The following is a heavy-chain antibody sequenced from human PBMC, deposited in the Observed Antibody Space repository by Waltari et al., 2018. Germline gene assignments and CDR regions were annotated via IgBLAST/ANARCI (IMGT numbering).Heavy chain of an antibody. V-gene: IGHV3-21*03. CDR1: GFSFSTFS. J-gene: IGHJ4*01. D-gene: IGHD1-26*01. Sequence: EVQLVESGGGLVKPGESLRLSCAASGFSFSTFSRNWVRQAPGKGLEWVSSIDKTSSSINYADSVMGRFTISRDNAKNSLFLQMNSLRAEDKAVYYCAREISGSYEEKFDYWGHGTLVTVSS. CDR2: IDKTSSSI. CDR3: AREISGSYEEKFDY.